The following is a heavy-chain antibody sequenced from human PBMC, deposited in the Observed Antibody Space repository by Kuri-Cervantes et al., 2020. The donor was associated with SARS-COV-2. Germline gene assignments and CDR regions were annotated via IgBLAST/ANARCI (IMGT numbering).Heavy chain of an antibody. V-gene: IGHV4-30-4*02. CDR3: ARAAKWYGELSIDY. J-gene: IGHJ4*02. Sequence: SXTXXLTXTGSGRSLSSGDYYGSCIRQPPGKGQEWVGYIYYSGSTYYNPTLESRVTISVDTYKTQFSLKLSSVTAADTAVYYCARAAKWYGELSIDYWGQGTLVTSSS. D-gene: IGHD3-10*01. CDR2: IYYSGST. CDR1: GRSLSSGDYY.